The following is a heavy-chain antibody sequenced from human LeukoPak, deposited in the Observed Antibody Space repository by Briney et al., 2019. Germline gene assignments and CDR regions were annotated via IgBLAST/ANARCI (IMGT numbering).Heavy chain of an antibody. V-gene: IGHV1-69*13. CDR2: IIPIFGTA. CDR3: ARVPGGCSSTSCSSP. CDR1: GGTFSSYA. D-gene: IGHD2-2*01. J-gene: IGHJ5*02. Sequence: SVKVSCKASGGTFSSYAISWVRQAPGQGLEWMGGIIPIFGTANYAQKFQGGVTITADESTSTAYMELSSLRSEDTAVYYCARVPGGCSSTSCSSPWGQGTLVTVSS.